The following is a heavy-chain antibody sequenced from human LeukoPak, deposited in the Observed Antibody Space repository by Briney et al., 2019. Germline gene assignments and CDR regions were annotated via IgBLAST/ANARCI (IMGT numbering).Heavy chain of an antibody. V-gene: IGHV4-4*07. D-gene: IGHD2-2*03. J-gene: IGHJ4*02. CDR3: ARGRWKTGMDSPYYFDF. Sequence: PSETLSLTCTVSGASIGNHYWSWIPQPAGKGLEWIRRTHTSGSANYNPSLKSRVTISVDTSKNQFSLKLTSVTAADTAVYYCARGRWKTGMDSPYYFDFWGQGTLVTVSS. CDR2: THTSGSA. CDR1: GASIGNHY.